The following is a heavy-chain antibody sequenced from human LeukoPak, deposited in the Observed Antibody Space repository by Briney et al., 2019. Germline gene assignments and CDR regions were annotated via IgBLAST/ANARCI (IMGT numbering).Heavy chain of an antibody. J-gene: IGHJ4*02. CDR2: IYSGGST. V-gene: IGHV3-53*01. CDR3: AKYYSSSWYEAFDY. D-gene: IGHD6-13*01. CDR1: GISVSSNY. Sequence: GGSLTLSCAASGISVSSNYMNWVRQAPGKGLEWVSVIYSGGSTYYADSVKGRFTISRDNSKNTLYLQMNSLRAEDTAVYYCAKYYSSSWYEAFDYWGQGTLVTVSS.